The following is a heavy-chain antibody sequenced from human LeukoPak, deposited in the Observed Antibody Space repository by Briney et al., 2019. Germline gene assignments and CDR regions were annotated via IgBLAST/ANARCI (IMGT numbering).Heavy chain of an antibody. CDR1: GGSISSSSYY. CDR3: ARYSSSWS. CDR2: IYYSRST. Sequence: SETLSLTCTVSGGSISSSSYYWGWIRQPPGKGLEWIGSIYYSRSTYYNPSLKSRVTISVDTSKNQFSLKLSSVTAADTAVYYCARYSSSWSWGQGTLVTVSS. D-gene: IGHD6-13*01. V-gene: IGHV4-39*07. J-gene: IGHJ5*02.